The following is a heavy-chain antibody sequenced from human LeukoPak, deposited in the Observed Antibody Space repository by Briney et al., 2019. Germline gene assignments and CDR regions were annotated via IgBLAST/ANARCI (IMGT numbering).Heavy chain of an antibody. CDR3: ARERAGRFDY. V-gene: IGHV1-69*06. J-gene: IGHJ4*02. CDR2: IIPIFGTA. CDR1: GGTFSSYA. Sequence: SVKVSCKASGGTFSSYAISWVRQAPGQGLEWMGGIIPIFGTADYAQKFQGRVTITADKSTSTAYMELSSLRSEDTAVYYCARERAGRFDYWGQGTLVTVSS. D-gene: IGHD1-26*01.